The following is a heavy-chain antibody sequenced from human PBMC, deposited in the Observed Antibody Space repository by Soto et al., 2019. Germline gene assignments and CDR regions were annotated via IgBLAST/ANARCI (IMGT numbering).Heavy chain of an antibody. D-gene: IGHD1-26*01. CDR3: ARRLSGRYHSAYCDL. CDR1: GDSISRSSYD. V-gene: IGHV4-39*01. Sequence: QVQMQESGPGLVKPSETLSLTCTVSGDSISRSSYDWGWIRQPPGRELEWIGSINYSGTTYYHPSLESRVIMSMDTSKFQFSVKLSSVTAEDTAVYYCARRLSGRYHSAYCDLWGRGSLVTVSS. CDR2: INYSGTT. J-gene: IGHJ2*01.